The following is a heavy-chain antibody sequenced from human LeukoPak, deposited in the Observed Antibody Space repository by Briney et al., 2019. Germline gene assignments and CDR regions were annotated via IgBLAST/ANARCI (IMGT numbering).Heavy chain of an antibody. CDR2: IIPIFGTA. D-gene: IGHD3-3*01. CDR3: ASAHAHDFWSGYYFDY. V-gene: IGHV1-69*01. J-gene: IGHJ4*02. Sequence: GSSVKVSCKASGGTFSSYAISWVRQAPGQGLEWMGGIIPIFGTANYAQKFQGRVTITADESTSTAYMELSSLRSEDTAVYYCASAHAHDFWSGYYFDYWGQGTLVTVSS. CDR1: GGTFSSYA.